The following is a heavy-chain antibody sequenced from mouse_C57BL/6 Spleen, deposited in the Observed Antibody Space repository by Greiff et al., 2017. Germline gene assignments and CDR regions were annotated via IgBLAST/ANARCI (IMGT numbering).Heavy chain of an antibody. D-gene: IGHD4-1*01. CDR1: GFNIKDDY. Sequence: DVKLQESGAELVRPGASVKLSCTASGFNIKDDYMHWVKQRPEQGLEWIGWIDPENGDTEYASKFQGKATITADTSSNTAYLQLSSLTSEDTAVYYCTTEGANWDYFDYWGQGTTLTVSS. CDR2: IDPENGDT. V-gene: IGHV14-4*01. CDR3: TTEGANWDYFDY. J-gene: IGHJ2*01.